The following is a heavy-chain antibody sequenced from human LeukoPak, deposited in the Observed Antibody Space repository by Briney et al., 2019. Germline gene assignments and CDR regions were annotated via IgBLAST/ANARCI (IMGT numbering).Heavy chain of an antibody. CDR2: IYSGGST. CDR1: GFTFSDYY. V-gene: IGHV3-53*01. Sequence: GGSLRLSCAASGFTFSDYYMSWVRQAPGKGLEWVSVIYSGGSTYYADSVKGRFTISRDNSKNTLYLQMNSLRAEDTAVYYCARDLNAWQWLVLGYWGQGTLVTVSS. CDR3: ARDLNAWQWLVLGY. D-gene: IGHD6-19*01. J-gene: IGHJ4*02.